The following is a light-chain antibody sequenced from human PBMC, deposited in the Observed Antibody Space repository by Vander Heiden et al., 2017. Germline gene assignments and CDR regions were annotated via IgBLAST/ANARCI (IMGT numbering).Light chain of an antibody. J-gene: IGLJ2*01. Sequence: SYELTQPLSVSVALGQTARITCGGNNIGSKNVHWYQQKPGQAPVLVIYRDSNRPAGIPERFSGSNSGNTATLTIGRAQAGDEADYYCQVGDSSTVVFGGGTKLTVL. V-gene: IGLV3-9*01. CDR3: QVGDSSTVV. CDR2: RDS. CDR1: NIGSKN.